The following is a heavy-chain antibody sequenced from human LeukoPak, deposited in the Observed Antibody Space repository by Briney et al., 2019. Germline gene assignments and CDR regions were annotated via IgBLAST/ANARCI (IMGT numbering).Heavy chain of an antibody. V-gene: IGHV3-30*02. D-gene: IGHD2-21*01. CDR3: AKERGAYCGGDCYSDY. CDR1: GFTFSSYG. J-gene: IGHJ4*02. CDR2: IRYDGSNK. Sequence: GGSLRLSCAASGFTFSSYGMHWVRQAPGKGLEWVAFIRYDGSNKYYADSVRGRFANSRDNSKNTLYLQMNSLRAEDTAVYYCAKERGAYCGGDCYSDYWGQGTLVTVSS.